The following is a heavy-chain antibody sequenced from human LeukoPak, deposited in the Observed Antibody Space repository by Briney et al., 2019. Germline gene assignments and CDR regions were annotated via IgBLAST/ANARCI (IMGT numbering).Heavy chain of an antibody. V-gene: IGHV3-21*01. Sequence: GGSPRLSCAASGFTFSSYSMNWVRQAPGKGLEWVSSISSSSSYIYYADSVKGRFTISRDNAKNSLYLQMNSLRAEDTAVYYCARARTGIAAAGFDYWGQGTLVTVSS. J-gene: IGHJ4*02. D-gene: IGHD6-13*01. CDR1: GFTFSSYS. CDR3: ARARTGIAAAGFDY. CDR2: ISSSSSYI.